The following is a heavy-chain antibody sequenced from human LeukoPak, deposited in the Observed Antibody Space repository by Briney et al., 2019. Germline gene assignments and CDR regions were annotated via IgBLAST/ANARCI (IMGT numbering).Heavy chain of an antibody. CDR3: AKDKGAIYDSSGYFDY. V-gene: IGHV3-43*02. J-gene: IGHJ4*02. Sequence: GGSLRLSCAASGFTFDDYAMHWVRQAPGKGLEWVSLISGDGGSTYYADSVKGRFTISRDNSKNSLYLEMNSLRTEDTALYYCAKDKGAIYDSSGYFDYWGQGTLVTVSS. D-gene: IGHD3-22*01. CDR2: ISGDGGST. CDR1: GFTFDDYA.